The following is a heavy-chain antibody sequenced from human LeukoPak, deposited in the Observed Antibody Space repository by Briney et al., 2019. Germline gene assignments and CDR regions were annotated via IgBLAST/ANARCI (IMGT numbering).Heavy chain of an antibody. CDR2: ISSSSSYI. CDR3: ASGIAVARTIDY. CDR1: GFTFSSYS. J-gene: IGHJ4*02. Sequence: GSLRLSCAASGFTFSSYSMNWVRQAPGKGLEWVSSISSSSSYIYYADSVKGRFTISRDNAKNSLYLQMNSLRAEDTAVYYCASGIAVARTIDYWGQGTLVTVSS. D-gene: IGHD6-19*01. V-gene: IGHV3-21*01.